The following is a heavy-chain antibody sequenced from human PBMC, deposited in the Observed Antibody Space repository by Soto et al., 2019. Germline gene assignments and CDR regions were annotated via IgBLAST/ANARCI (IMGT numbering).Heavy chain of an antibody. Sequence: SVEVSCKASGGTFSSYSISWVLQAPGQGLEWMGGIIPIFGTANYAQKFQGRVTITADESTSTAYMELSSLRSEDTAVYYCARPPVAGTTHDAFDIWGQGTMVTVSS. CDR1: GGTFSSYS. D-gene: IGHD6-19*01. CDR3: ARPPVAGTTHDAFDI. V-gene: IGHV1-69*13. CDR2: IIPIFGTA. J-gene: IGHJ3*02.